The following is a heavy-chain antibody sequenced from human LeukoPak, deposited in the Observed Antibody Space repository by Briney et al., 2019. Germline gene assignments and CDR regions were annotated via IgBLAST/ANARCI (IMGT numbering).Heavy chain of an antibody. CDR1: GFSFSDYY. CDR3: AREGRYYDNSGYFDY. Sequence: GGSLRLSCEASGFSFSDYYMSWIRQPPGKGLEWIAYIRSGATTIYYADSVKGRFTISRDNAKNSLYLQMNSLRAEDTAVYYCAREGRYYDNSGYFDYWGQGTLVTVSS. V-gene: IGHV3-11*04. J-gene: IGHJ4*02. D-gene: IGHD3-22*01. CDR2: IRSGATTI.